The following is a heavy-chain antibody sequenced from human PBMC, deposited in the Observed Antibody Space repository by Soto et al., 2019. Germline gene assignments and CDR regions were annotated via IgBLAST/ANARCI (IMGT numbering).Heavy chain of an antibody. CDR1: GGSISSGGYY. CDR3: ARSPHIQLWSYPSDY. CDR2: IYFSGST. J-gene: IGHJ4*02. D-gene: IGHD5-18*01. V-gene: IGHV4-31*03. Sequence: QVQLQESGPGLVKPSQTLSLTCTVSGGSISSGGYYWSWIRQHPGKGLEWIGYIYFSGSTYYNPSPKSRVTISVDTSKNPFSLKLSSVTAADTAVYYCARSPHIQLWSYPSDYWGQGTLVTVSS.